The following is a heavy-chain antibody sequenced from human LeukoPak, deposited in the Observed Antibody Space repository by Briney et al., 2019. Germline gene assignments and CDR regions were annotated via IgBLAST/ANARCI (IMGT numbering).Heavy chain of an antibody. V-gene: IGHV3-21*01. J-gene: IGHJ4*02. D-gene: IGHD3-22*01. CDR3: ARGRDYYDSSGYYFDY. CDR2: ISSSSSYI. Sequence: GGSLRLSCAASGFTFSGYSMNWVRQAPGKGLEWVSSISSSSSYIYYADSVKGRFTISRDNAKNSLYLQMNSLRAEDTAVYYCARGRDYYDSSGYYFDYWGQGTLVTVSS. CDR1: GFTFSGYS.